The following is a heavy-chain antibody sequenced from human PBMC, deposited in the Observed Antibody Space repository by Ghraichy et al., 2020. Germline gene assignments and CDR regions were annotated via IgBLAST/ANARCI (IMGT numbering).Heavy chain of an antibody. CDR3: AKERESSGYYSFRGDYYGMDV. CDR2: TSYDGSNK. CDR1: GFTFSRYG. J-gene: IGHJ6*01. V-gene: IGHV3-30*18. Sequence: GGSLRLSCAASGFTFSRYGMHWVRQAPGKGLEWVAVTSYDGSNKNYADSVKGRFTISRDNSKNTLYLQMNSLRGEDTAVYYCAKERESSGYYSFRGDYYGMDVWGQGTTVTVSS. D-gene: IGHD3-22*01.